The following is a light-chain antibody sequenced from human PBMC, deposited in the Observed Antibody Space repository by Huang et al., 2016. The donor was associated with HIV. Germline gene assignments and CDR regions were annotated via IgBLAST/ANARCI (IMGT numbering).Light chain of an antibody. CDR2: GAS. V-gene: IGKV3-20*01. CDR1: QSVDTSY. CDR3: QQYGSFPPKLT. J-gene: IGKJ4*01. Sequence: EIVLTQSPGTLSLSPGERATLSCRASQSVDTSYLAWYQHKPGQAPRLLIYGASSRATDIPDRVSGSGSGTDFTLTISRLEPEDFAVYYCQQYGSFPPKLTFGGGTKVEMK.